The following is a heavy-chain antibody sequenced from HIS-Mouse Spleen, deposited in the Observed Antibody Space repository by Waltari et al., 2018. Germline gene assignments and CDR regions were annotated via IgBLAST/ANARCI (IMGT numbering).Heavy chain of an antibody. V-gene: IGHV3-7*01. CDR1: VFTFSSYC. Sequence: EVQLVESGGGLVQPGGALRLSCAASVFTFSSYCMSWVRQAPGKGLEWVANIKQDGSEKYYVDSVKGRFTISRDNAKNSLYLQMNSLRAEDTAVYYCARLITYFDYWGQGTLVTVSS. D-gene: IGHD3-16*01. CDR3: ARLITYFDY. CDR2: IKQDGSEK. J-gene: IGHJ4*02.